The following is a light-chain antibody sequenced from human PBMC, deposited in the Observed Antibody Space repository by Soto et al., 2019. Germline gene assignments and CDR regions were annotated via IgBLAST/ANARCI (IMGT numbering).Light chain of an antibody. CDR3: QQSYSTPLT. CDR2: TAS. V-gene: IGKV1-9*01. Sequence: DIQLNQSPSFLSASVGDRVTITSRASQGISSFLAWFQQKPGKAPKLLIYTASTLQSGVPSRFSGSGSGTEFTLTISSLQPEDFATYYCQQSYSTPLTFGPGTKVDIK. CDR1: QGISSF. J-gene: IGKJ3*01.